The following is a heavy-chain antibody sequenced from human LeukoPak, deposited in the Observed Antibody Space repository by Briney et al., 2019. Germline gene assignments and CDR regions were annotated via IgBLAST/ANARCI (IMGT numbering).Heavy chain of an antibody. V-gene: IGHV3-33*01. CDR2: IWYDGSNK. Sequence: GRSLRLSCAASGFTFSSYGMHWVRQAPGKGLEWVAVIWYDGSNKYYADSVKGRFTISRDNSKNTLYLQMNSLRAEDTAVYYCARDDGHHDAFDIWGQGTMVTVSS. CDR3: ARDDGHHDAFDI. J-gene: IGHJ3*02. CDR1: GFTFSSYG.